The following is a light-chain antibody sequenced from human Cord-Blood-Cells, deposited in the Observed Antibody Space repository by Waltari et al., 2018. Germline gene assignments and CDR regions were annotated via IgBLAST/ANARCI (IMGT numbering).Light chain of an antibody. V-gene: IGLV2-23*01. CDR1: SSDVGSYNL. CDR2: EGS. CDR3: CSYAGSSTYV. J-gene: IGLJ1*01. Sequence: QSALTQPASVSGSPGQSITISCTGTSSDVGSYNLVSWYQQHPGKATKPMIYEGSKRPSGVSNRFSGSKSGNTASLTISGLQAEDEADYYCCSYAGSSTYVFGTGTKVTVL.